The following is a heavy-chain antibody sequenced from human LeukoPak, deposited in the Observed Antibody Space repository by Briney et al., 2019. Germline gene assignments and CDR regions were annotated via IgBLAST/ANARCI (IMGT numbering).Heavy chain of an antibody. V-gene: IGHV1-69*13. CDR2: IIPIFGTA. Sequence: SVKVSCKASGGTFSSYAISWVRQAPGQGLEWMGGIIPIFGTANYAQKFQGRVTITAGESTSTAYMELSSLRSEDTAVYYCAREGGFGGAFDIWGQGTMVTVSS. CDR3: AREGGFGGAFDI. CDR1: GGTFSSYA. J-gene: IGHJ3*02. D-gene: IGHD3-10*01.